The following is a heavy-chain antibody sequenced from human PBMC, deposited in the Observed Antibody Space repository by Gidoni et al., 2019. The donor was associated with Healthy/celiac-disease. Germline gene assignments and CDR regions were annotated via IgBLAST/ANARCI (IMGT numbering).Heavy chain of an antibody. J-gene: IGHJ4*02. V-gene: IGHV1-2*02. CDR1: GNPSPGYY. CDR3: ARAPLHCDILTGQLDY. CDR2: INTNSGGT. Sequence: QVQLAQPGAEVTKPGAAVTVSCQASGNPSPGYYMHWVRQPPGQGLEGVGWINTNSGGTNYAQKFQGRVTMTRDTSISTAYMELSRRRSDDTAVYYCARAPLHCDILTGQLDYWGQGTLVTVSS. D-gene: IGHD3-9*01.